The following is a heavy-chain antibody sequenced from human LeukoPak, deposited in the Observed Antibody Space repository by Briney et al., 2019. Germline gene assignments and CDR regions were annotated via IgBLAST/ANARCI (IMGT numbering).Heavy chain of an antibody. CDR1: GYTFTGYY. D-gene: IGHD2-2*02. CDR3: ARDRIVVVPAAIRHGGPQFDP. CDR2: INPNSGGT. Sequence: ASVKVSCKASGYTFTGYYMHWVRQAPGQGLEWMGWINPNSGGTNYAQKFQGRVTMTRDTSISTAYMELSRLRSDDTAVYYCARDRIVVVPAAIRHGGPQFDPWGQGTLVTVSS. V-gene: IGHV1-2*02. J-gene: IGHJ5*02.